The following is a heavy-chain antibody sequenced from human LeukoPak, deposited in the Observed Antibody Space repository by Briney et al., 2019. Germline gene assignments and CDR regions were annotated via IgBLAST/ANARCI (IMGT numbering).Heavy chain of an antibody. D-gene: IGHD4-23*01. CDR3: ARDGYGGLVDY. V-gene: IGHV3-53*01. Sequence: GGSLRLSCAASGFTFSDYYMSWVRQAPGKGLEWVSVIYSGGSTYYADSVKGRFTISRDNSKNTLYLQMNSLRAEDTAVYYCARDGYGGLVDYWGQGTLVTVSS. CDR1: GFTFSDYY. CDR2: IYSGGST. J-gene: IGHJ4*02.